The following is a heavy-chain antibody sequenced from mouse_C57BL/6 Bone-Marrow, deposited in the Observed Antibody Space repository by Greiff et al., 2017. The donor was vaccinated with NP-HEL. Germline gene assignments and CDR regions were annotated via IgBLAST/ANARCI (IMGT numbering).Heavy chain of an antibody. J-gene: IGHJ1*03. CDR1: GYTFTSYW. CDR2: IDPSDSYT. D-gene: IGHD2-1*01. Sequence: QLQQPGAELVKPGASVKLSCKASGYTFTSYWMQWVKQRPGQGLEWIGEIDPSDSYTNYNQKFKGKATLTVDTSSSTAYMQLSSLTSEDSAVYYCARGVYGNNWYFDVWGTGTTVTVSS. V-gene: IGHV1-50*01. CDR3: ARGVYGNNWYFDV.